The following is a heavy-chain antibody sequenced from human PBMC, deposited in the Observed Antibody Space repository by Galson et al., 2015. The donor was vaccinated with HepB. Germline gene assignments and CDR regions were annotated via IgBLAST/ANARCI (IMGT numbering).Heavy chain of an antibody. D-gene: IGHD6-13*01. V-gene: IGHV3-23*01. CDR1: GFTFNNYV. CDR2: ISGSGGST. Sequence: SLRLSCAASGFTFNNYVMHWVRQSPGKGLEWVASISGSGGSTYYGGSVKGRFTISRDNSRNPVFLHMNRLRAEDTAVYYCAKNSGSNWFVPYYFDSWGQGTLVTVSS. CDR3: AKNSGSNWFVPYYFDS. J-gene: IGHJ4*02.